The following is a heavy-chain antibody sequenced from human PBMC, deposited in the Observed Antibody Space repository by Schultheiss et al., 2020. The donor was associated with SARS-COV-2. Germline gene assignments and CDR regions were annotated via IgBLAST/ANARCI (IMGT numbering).Heavy chain of an antibody. CDR1: GFTFDDYG. CDR3: ARGVRGVINDY. D-gene: IGHD3-10*01. V-gene: IGHV3-23*01. J-gene: IGHJ4*02. Sequence: VGSLRLSCAASGFTFDDYGMSWVRQAPGKGLEWVSAISGSGGSTYYADSVKGRFTISRDNSKNTLYLQMNSLRAEDTAVYYCARGVRGVINDYWGQGTLVTVSS. CDR2: ISGSGGST.